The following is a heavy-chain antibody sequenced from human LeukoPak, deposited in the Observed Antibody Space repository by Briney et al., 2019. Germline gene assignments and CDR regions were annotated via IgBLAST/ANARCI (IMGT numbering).Heavy chain of an antibody. D-gene: IGHD4-17*01. J-gene: IGHJ6*03. V-gene: IGHV3-20*04. Sequence: PGGSLRLACAASGFTFDDYGMSWVRQAPGKGLEWVSGINWNGGSTGYADSVKGRFTISRDNAKNSLYLQMNSLRAEDTALYYCARWVTTVVYYYYYMDVWGKGTTVTISS. CDR3: ARWVTTVVYYYYYMDV. CDR2: INWNGGST. CDR1: GFTFDDYG.